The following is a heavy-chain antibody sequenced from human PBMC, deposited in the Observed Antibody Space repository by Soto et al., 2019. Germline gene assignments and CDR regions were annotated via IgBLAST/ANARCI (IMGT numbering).Heavy chain of an antibody. D-gene: IGHD2-21*02. V-gene: IGHV1-46*01. Sequence: QVQLVQAGAEVTKPGASVKLSCKASGYTFTSYYIHWVRQAPGQGLEWVAMINPGGGRTKNAQMFQGRVTLTRDTSTGTVDMELSSLTSDDTAGYYCARGPSCGGDCYLFDYWGQGSLVTVSS. CDR2: INPGGGRT. CDR1: GYTFTSYY. J-gene: IGHJ4*02. CDR3: ARGPSCGGDCYLFDY.